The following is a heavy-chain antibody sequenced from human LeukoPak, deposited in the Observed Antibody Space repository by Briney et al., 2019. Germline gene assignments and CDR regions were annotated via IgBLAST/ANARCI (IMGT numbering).Heavy chain of an antibody. Sequence: GGSLRPSCADSGCTFSSYAMSWVRQAPGKGLEWASAIIGSGGSTYYADSVKGRFTISRDNSKNTLYLQMNSLRADDTAVYYCARHSTGQLRDAFDIWGQGTMVTVSS. J-gene: IGHJ3*02. CDR2: IIGSGGST. CDR1: GCTFSSYA. D-gene: IGHD2/OR15-2a*01. CDR3: ARHSTGQLRDAFDI. V-gene: IGHV3-23*01.